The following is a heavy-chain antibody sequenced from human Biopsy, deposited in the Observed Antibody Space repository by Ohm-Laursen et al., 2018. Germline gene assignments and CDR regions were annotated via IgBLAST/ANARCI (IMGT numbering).Heavy chain of an antibody. J-gene: IGHJ4*02. V-gene: IGHV1-69*04. D-gene: IGHD5-24*01. Sequence: GSSVKVSCKASGGPFNNHAFSWVRQAPGQGLEWLGRIVPILGTANYAQRFQGRVALTADKSTGTAYMELNRLISDDTAVYYCATDADGYYTEFDFWGQGTLITVSS. CDR2: IVPILGTA. CDR3: ATDADGYYTEFDF. CDR1: GGPFNNHA.